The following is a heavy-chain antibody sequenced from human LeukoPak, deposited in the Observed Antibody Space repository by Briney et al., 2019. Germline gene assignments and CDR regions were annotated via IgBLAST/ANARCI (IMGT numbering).Heavy chain of an antibody. D-gene: IGHD6-19*01. CDR1: GFTFSNYA. V-gene: IGHV3-23*01. Sequence: GGSLRLSCAASGFTFSNYAMTWVRQAPGKGLEWVSTISDGGAATYYADSVKGRFTISRDNSKNTLSLQMNSLRAEDTAVYYCAKDSRRVSGWYYFDYWGQGTLVTVSS. J-gene: IGHJ4*02. CDR2: ISDGGAAT. CDR3: AKDSRRVSGWYYFDY.